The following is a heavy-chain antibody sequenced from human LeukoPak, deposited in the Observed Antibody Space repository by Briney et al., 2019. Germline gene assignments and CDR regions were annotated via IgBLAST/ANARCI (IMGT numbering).Heavy chain of an antibody. CDR3: ARALDLTPNFWSGYLFD. D-gene: IGHD3-3*01. Sequence: GASVKVSCKVSGYTLTELSMHWVRQAPGKGLEWMGGFDPEDGETIYAQRFQGRVTMTEDTSTDTAYMELSSLRSEDTAVYYCARALDLTPNFWSGYLFDWGQGTLVTVSS. V-gene: IGHV1-24*01. CDR2: FDPEDGET. CDR1: GYTLTELS. J-gene: IGHJ4*02.